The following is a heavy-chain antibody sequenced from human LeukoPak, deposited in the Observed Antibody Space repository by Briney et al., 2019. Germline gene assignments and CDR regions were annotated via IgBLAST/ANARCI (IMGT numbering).Heavy chain of an antibody. CDR3: ATIKRGYPYGYFDF. CDR1: GGSISGHY. J-gene: IGHJ4*02. CDR2: MYDTVNT. Sequence: PSETLSLTCTVSGGSISGHYWSWVRQPPGKGLEWIGYMYDTVNTKDNPSLTSRLTLSADTSKDQFSLRLGSVTAADTAVYYCATIKRGYPYGYFDFWGQGILVTVSS. D-gene: IGHD5-18*01. V-gene: IGHV4-59*11.